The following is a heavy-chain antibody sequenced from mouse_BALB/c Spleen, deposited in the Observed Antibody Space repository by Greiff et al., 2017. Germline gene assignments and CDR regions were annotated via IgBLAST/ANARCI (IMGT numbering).Heavy chain of an antibody. J-gene: IGHJ1*01. V-gene: IGHV1S81*02. D-gene: IGHD2-13*01. CDR2: INPSNGGT. CDR3: TWGDYWYFDV. CDR1: GYTFTSYY. Sequence: VQLQQPGAELVKPGASVKLSCKASGYTFTSYYMYWVKQRPGQGLEWIGGINPSNGGTNFNEKFKSKATLTVDKSSSTAYMQLSSLTSEDSAVYYCTWGDYWYFDVWGAGTTVTVSS.